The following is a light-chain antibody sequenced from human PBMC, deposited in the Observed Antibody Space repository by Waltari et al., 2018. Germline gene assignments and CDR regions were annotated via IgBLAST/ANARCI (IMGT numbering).Light chain of an antibody. CDR3: QQSYSTPRT. CDR2: DAS. Sequence: DIQMTQSPSSLSASVGDRVTITCRASQSISSYLNWYQQKPGKAPKLLIYDASSLQSGVPSRLSGSGSGTDFTLTISSLQPEDFATYYCQQSYSTPRTFGQGTKVEIK. J-gene: IGKJ1*01. CDR1: QSISSY. V-gene: IGKV1-39*01.